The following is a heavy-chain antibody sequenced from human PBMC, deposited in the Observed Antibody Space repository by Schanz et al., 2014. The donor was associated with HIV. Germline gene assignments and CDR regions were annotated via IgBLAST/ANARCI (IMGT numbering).Heavy chain of an antibody. V-gene: IGHV4-4*02. Sequence: VQLVESGGGLVQPGGSLRLSCAASGFTSGSYWMSWVRQSPGKGLEWIAEVNHSGDANHNPSLKSRVTISVDTSKNQFSLKLDSVTAADTAVYYCARAKWPPRSRHFDFWGQGNLVTVSS. J-gene: IGHJ4*02. CDR1: GFTSGSYW. D-gene: IGHD6-13*01. CDR3: ARAKWPPRSRHFDF. CDR2: VNHSGDA.